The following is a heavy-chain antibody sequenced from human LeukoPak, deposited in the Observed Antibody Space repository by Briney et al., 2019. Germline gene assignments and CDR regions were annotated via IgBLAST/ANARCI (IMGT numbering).Heavy chain of an antibody. CDR3: AKDYGAFRTGTTPGDY. J-gene: IGHJ4*02. Sequence: GGSLRLSCAASGFTFSSYAMSWVRQAPGKGLEWVSAISGSGGSTYYADSVKGRFTISRDNSKNTLYLQMNSLRAEDTAVYYCAKDYGAFRTGTTPGDYWGQGTLVTVSS. CDR1: GFTFSSYA. D-gene: IGHD1-7*01. V-gene: IGHV3-23*01. CDR2: ISGSGGST.